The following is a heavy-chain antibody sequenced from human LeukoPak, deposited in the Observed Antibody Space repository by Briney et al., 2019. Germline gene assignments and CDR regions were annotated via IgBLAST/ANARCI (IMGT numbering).Heavy chain of an antibody. J-gene: IGHJ4*02. CDR3: ARANVYYGDGYYPVVGYYFDY. Sequence: GGSLRLSCAASGFTFSDHYMDWVRQAPGKGLEWVGRARNKANSYTTEYAASVKGRFTISRDDSKNSLYLQMDSLKTEDTAVYYCARANVYYGDGYYPVVGYYFDYWGQGTLVTVSS. V-gene: IGHV3-72*01. CDR1: GFTFSDHY. D-gene: IGHD3-22*01. CDR2: ARNKANSYTT.